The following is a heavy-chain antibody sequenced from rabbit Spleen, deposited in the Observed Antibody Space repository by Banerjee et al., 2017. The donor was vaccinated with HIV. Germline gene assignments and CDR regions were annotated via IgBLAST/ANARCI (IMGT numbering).Heavy chain of an antibody. CDR1: GFSFSSRYY. J-gene: IGHJ3*01. CDR2: IYAGNSGDT. Sequence: QSLEESGGDLVKPGASLTLTCTASGFSFSSRYYMCWVRQAPGKGLEWIACIYAGNSGDTYYASWAKGRFTISKTSSTTVTLQMTSLTAADTATYFCAREKSGNHGHDLWGQGTLVTVS. D-gene: IGHD3-1*01. V-gene: IGHV1S40*01. CDR3: AREKSGNHGHDL.